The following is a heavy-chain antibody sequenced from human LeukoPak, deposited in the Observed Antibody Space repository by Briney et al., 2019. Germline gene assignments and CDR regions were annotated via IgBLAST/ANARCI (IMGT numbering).Heavy chain of an antibody. CDR1: GFTFSSYW. V-gene: IGHV3-7*01. CDR3: ARDYGGSSPFDY. J-gene: IGHJ4*02. CDR2: IKQDGSEK. D-gene: IGHD4-23*01. Sequence: GGSLRLSCAASGFTFSSYWMTWVRQAPGKGLEWVANIKQDGSEKFYVDSVKGRFTISRDSAKNSLYLQMSSLRAEDTAVYYCARDYGGSSPFDYWGQGTLVTVSS.